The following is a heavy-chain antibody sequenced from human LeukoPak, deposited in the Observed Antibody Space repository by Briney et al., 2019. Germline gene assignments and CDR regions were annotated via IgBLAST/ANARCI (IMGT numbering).Heavy chain of an antibody. V-gene: IGHV1-18*01. CDR3: ARVVSLGQLGNNDY. Sequence: AASEKVSCKASGYTFTSYGISWVRQAPGQGLEWMGWISAYNGNTNYAQKLQGRVTMTTDTSTSTAYMELRSLRSDDTAVYYCARVVSLGQLGNNDYWGQGTLVTVSS. D-gene: IGHD6-6*01. CDR1: GYTFTSYG. J-gene: IGHJ4*02. CDR2: ISAYNGNT.